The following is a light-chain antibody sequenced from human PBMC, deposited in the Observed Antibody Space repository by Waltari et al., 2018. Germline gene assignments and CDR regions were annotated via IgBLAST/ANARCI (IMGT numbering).Light chain of an antibody. CDR1: SGHSSNI. V-gene: IGLV4-69*01. Sequence: QLVLTQSPSASASLGASVKLTCTLSSGHSSNIIAWLQQQPKKGPRFLMKVNSDGSHRKGDVIPDRFSGSSSGAERYLTIAVLQSEDEADYYCQTGGHGTWVFGGGTKLTVL. CDR3: QTGGHGTWV. CDR2: VNSDGSH. J-gene: IGLJ3*02.